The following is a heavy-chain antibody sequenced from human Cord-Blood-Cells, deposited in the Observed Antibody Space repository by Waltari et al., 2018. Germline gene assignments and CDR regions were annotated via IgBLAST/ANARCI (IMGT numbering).Heavy chain of an antibody. V-gene: IGHV3-7*01. D-gene: IGHD6-6*01. Sequence: EVQLVESGGGLVQPGGSLRLSCAASGFTFSSYWMSWVRQAPVKGLEWVANIKQDGSEKYYVDSVKGRFTISRDNAKNSLYLQMNSLRAEDTAVYYCARSGIAARRVNWYFDLWGRGTLVTVSS. CDR3: ARSGIAARRVNWYFDL. J-gene: IGHJ2*01. CDR1: GFTFSSYW. CDR2: IKQDGSEK.